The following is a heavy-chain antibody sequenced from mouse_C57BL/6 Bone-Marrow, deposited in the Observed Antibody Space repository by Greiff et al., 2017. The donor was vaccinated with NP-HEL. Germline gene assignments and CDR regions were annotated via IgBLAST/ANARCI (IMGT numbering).Heavy chain of an antibody. D-gene: IGHD2-1*01. CDR1: GYSFTGYY. V-gene: IGHV1-42*01. Sequence: EVQLQQSGPELVKPGASVKISCKASGYSFTGYYMNWVKQSPEKSLEWIGEINPSTGGTTYNQKFKAKATLTVDKSSSTAYMQLKSLTSEDSAVYYCARDEDGNYEGFAYGGQGTLVTVTA. J-gene: IGHJ3*01. CDR2: INPSTGGT. CDR3: ARDEDGNYEGFAY.